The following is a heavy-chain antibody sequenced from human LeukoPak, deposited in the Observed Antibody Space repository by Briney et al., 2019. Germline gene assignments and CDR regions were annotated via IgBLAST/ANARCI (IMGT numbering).Heavy chain of an antibody. CDR3: ARDRGTPAAGPEPFDY. V-gene: IGHV1-69*06. D-gene: IGHD6-13*01. J-gene: IGHJ4*02. Sequence: GASVTVSCKASGGTFSSYAISWVRQAPGQGLEWMGGIIPIFGTANYAQKFQGRVTITADKSTSTAYMELSSLRSEDRAVYYCARDRGTPAAGPEPFDYWGQGTLVTVSS. CDR1: GGTFSSYA. CDR2: IIPIFGTA.